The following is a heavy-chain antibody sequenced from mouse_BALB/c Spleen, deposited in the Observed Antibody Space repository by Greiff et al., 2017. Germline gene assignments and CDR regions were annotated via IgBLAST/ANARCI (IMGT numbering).Heavy chain of an antibody. CDR3: ARSPAGTGGYYYAMDY. CDR2: IWAGGST. CDR1: GFSLTSYG. Sequence: VKLMESGPGLVAPSQSLSITCTVSGFSLTSYGVHWVRQPPGKGLEWLGVIWAGGSTNYNSALMSRLSISKDNSKSQVFLKMNSLQTDDTAMYYCARSPAGTGGYYYAMDYWGQGTSVTVSS. J-gene: IGHJ4*01. D-gene: IGHD4-1*01. V-gene: IGHV2-9*02.